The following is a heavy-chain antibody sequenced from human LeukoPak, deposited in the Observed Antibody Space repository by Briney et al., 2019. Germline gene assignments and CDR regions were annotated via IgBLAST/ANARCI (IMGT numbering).Heavy chain of an antibody. CDR3: ARGGGYNPFDY. D-gene: IGHD5-24*01. CDR2: IYYSGGT. J-gene: IGHJ4*02. Sequence: SETLSLTCTVSGGSISSYYWSWIRQPPGKGLEWIGYIYYSGGTNYSPSLKSRVTISVDTSKNQFSLKLSSVTAADTAVYYCARGGGYNPFDYWGQGTLVTVSS. V-gene: IGHV4-59*01. CDR1: GGSISSYY.